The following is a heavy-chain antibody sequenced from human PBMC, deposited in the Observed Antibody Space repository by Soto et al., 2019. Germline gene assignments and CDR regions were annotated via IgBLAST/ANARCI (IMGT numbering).Heavy chain of an antibody. Sequence: SETLSLTCSVSGGSINYNSYYWGWIRQPPGKGLEWVGGIFYTGTTYYIPSLKDRVTISVDTSKNSFSLNLTSVTAADTAVYFCARLVVVAPVANAWGQGTLVTVSS. CDR1: GGSINYNSYY. D-gene: IGHD2-2*01. J-gene: IGHJ5*02. CDR2: IFYTGTT. CDR3: ARLVVVAPVANA. V-gene: IGHV4-39*02.